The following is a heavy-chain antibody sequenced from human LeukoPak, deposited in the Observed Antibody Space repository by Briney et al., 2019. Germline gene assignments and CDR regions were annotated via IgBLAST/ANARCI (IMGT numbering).Heavy chain of an antibody. CDR2: ISYDGSNK. CDR1: GFTFSSYA. V-gene: IGHV3-30*04. J-gene: IGHJ4*02. CDR3: ARGGSGYYYYFDY. D-gene: IGHD3-22*01. Sequence: PGGSLRLSCSVSGFTFSSYAMHWVRQAPGKGLEWVAVISYDGSNKYYADSVKGRFTISRDNSKNTLYLQMNSLRAEDTAVYYCARGGSGYYYYFDYWGQGTLVTVSS.